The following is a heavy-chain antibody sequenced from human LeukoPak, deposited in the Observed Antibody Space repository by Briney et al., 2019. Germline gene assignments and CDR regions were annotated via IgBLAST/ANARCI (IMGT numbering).Heavy chain of an antibody. D-gene: IGHD6-19*01. CDR3: AREYFQPWLVRKGNWFDP. Sequence: GGSLRLSCAASGFTFSSYWMSWVRQAPGKGLEWVANIKQDGSEKYYVDSVKGRFIISRDNAKNSLYLQMNSLRAEDTAVYYCAREYFQPWLVRKGNWFDPWGQGTLVTVSS. CDR1: GFTFSSYW. CDR2: IKQDGSEK. J-gene: IGHJ5*02. V-gene: IGHV3-7*01.